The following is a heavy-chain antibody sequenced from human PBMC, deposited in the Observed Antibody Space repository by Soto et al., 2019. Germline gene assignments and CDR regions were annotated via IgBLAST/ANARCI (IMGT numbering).Heavy chain of an antibody. J-gene: IGHJ4*02. V-gene: IGHV4-31*03. CDR2: IYYSGST. CDR1: GGSISSGGYY. Sequence: SETLSLTCTVSGGSISSGGYYWSWIRQHPGKGLEWIGYIYYSGSTYYNPSLKSRVTISVDTSKNQFSLKLSSVTAADTAVYYCARTIYSGYNYYFDYWGQGTPVTVSS. CDR3: ARTIYSGYNYYFDY. D-gene: IGHD5-12*01.